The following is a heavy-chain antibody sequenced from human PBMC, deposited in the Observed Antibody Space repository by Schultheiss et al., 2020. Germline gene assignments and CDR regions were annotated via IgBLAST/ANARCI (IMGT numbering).Heavy chain of an antibody. Sequence: GGSLRLSCAASGFTFSSYSMNWVRQAPGKGLEWVSSISSSSSYIYYADSVKGRFTISRDNAKNSLYLQMNSLRAEDTAVYYCARDLEGWELQGTVSFDYWGQGTLVTVCS. CDR1: GFTFSSYS. V-gene: IGHV3-21*01. CDR3: ARDLEGWELQGTVSFDY. D-gene: IGHD1-26*01. J-gene: IGHJ4*02. CDR2: ISSSSSYI.